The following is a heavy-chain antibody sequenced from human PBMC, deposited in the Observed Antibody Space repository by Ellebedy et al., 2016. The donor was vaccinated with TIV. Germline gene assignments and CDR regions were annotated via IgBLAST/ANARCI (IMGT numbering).Heavy chain of an antibody. Sequence: GGSLRLSXAASGFTFSSYSMNWVRQAPGKGLEWVSAISGSGGSTYYADSVKGRFTISRDNSKNTLYLQMNSLRAEDTAVYYCAKDSAVGSGSYVYGMDVWGQGTTVTVSS. CDR2: ISGSGGST. CDR1: GFTFSSYS. CDR3: AKDSAVGSGSYVYGMDV. J-gene: IGHJ6*02. V-gene: IGHV3-23*01. D-gene: IGHD3-10*01.